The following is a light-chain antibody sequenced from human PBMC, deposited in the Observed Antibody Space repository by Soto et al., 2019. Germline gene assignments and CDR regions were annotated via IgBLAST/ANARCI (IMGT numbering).Light chain of an antibody. V-gene: IGLV1-47*01. Sequence: QAVLTQPPSAYGTLVQSVTISWSGDTSNVGRNFVCWYQHFPQTVHKLLIYNNDQRPSGGPDRFSGSRSGTSASLAISGLRSYDEADYYCATWYDSLSQPVFGGGSKLTVL. CDR3: ATWYDSLSQPV. CDR1: TSNVGRNF. CDR2: NND. J-gene: IGLJ2*01.